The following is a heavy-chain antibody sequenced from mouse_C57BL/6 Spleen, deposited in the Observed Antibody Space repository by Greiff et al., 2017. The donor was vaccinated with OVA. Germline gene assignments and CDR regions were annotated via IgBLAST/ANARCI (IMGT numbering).Heavy chain of an antibody. D-gene: IGHD1-1*01. CDR2: IYPGDGDT. Sequence: VQLQQSGAELVKPGASVTISCKASGYAFTSYWMNWVKQRPGQGLEWIGQIYPGDGDTNYNGKFKGKATLTADKSSSTAYMQLRSLTSEDSAVYFCARKYYDSSYWYFDVWGTGTTVTVSS. J-gene: IGHJ1*03. CDR1: GYAFTSYW. V-gene: IGHV1-80*01. CDR3: ARKYYDSSYWYFDV.